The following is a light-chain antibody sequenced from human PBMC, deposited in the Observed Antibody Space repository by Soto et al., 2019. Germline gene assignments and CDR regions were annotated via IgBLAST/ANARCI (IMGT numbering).Light chain of an antibody. J-gene: IGKJ4*01. V-gene: IGKV1-39*01. Sequence: DIQMTQSPSSLSESAGDRVTITCRASQGINTYLNWYQQKPGKAPKLLIYAASNLQSGVPSRFSGSGSETDFTLTISSLQPEDFATYYCQQVNVYPSTFGGGTKVEIK. CDR3: QQVNVYPST. CDR1: QGINTY. CDR2: AAS.